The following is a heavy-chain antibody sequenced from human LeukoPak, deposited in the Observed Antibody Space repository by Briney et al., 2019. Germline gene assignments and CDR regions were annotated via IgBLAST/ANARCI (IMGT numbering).Heavy chain of an antibody. V-gene: IGHV1-18*01. CDR2: ISAYNGNT. D-gene: IGHD1-26*01. CDR1: GYTFTSYG. CDR3: ARESPSGSYCYYCYYMDL. Sequence: ASVKVSCKASGYTFTSYGISWVRQAPGQGLEWMGWISAYNGNTNYAQKLQGRVTMTTDTSTSTAYMELRSLRSDDTAVYYCARESPSGSYCYYCYYMDLWGKGTTVTVSS. J-gene: IGHJ6*03.